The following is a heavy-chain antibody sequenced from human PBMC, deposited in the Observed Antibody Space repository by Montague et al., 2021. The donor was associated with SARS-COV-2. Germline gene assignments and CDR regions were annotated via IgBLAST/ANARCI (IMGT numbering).Heavy chain of an antibody. Sequence: SETLSLTCTVSGGSISSYYWSWIRQPAGKGLEWIGRINTSGSTNYNPSLKSRVTMSVDTSKNQFSLKLSSVTAADTAVYYCAREAWFGDKTSASEYYGMDVGGRGPRSPSPQ. D-gene: IGHD3-10*01. CDR2: INTSGST. J-gene: IGHJ6*01. V-gene: IGHV4-4*07. CDR3: AREAWFGDKTSASEYYGMDV. CDR1: GGSISSYY.